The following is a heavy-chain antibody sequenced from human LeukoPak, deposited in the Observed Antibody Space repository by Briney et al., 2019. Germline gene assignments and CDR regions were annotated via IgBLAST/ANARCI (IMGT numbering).Heavy chain of an antibody. J-gene: IGHJ4*02. D-gene: IGHD1-14*01. CDR3: ATSKTTNPSYGY. Sequence: ASVKVSCKASGYTLTNYGINWVRQAPGQGLEWMAWISVYNGNTNYEQKLQGRVTMTTDTSTTTAYLDLRSLRSDDTAVYYCATSKTTNPSYGYWGQGTLVTVSS. CDR2: ISVYNGNT. V-gene: IGHV1-18*01. CDR1: GYTLTNYG.